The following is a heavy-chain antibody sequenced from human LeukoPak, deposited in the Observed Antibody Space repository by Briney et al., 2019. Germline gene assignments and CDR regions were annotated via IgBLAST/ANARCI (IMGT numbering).Heavy chain of an antibody. CDR2: ISGSGGST. D-gene: IGHD6-6*01. CDR1: GFTFSSYA. J-gene: IGHJ6*03. CDR3: AKGAIAARTYYYYMDV. Sequence: QPGGSLRLSCAASGFTFSSYAMSWVRQAPGKGLEWVSAISGSGGSTYYADSVKSRFTISRDNSKNTLYLQMNSLRAEDTAVYYCAKGAIAARTYYYYMDVWGKGTTVTVSS. V-gene: IGHV3-23*01.